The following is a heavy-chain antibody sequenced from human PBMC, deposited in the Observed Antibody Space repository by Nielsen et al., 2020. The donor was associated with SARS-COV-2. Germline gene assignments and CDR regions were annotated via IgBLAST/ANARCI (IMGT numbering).Heavy chain of an antibody. CDR3: ARGVWDDDGGNPIDD. CDR2: IYYTGST. D-gene: IGHD4-23*01. V-gene: IGHV4-39*01. J-gene: IGHJ4*02. Sequence: SETLSLTCTVSGDSIYSSPYYWGWVRQPPRKGLEWIGNIYYTGSTNYNPSLRSRVSISIDTSKNQFSLKLTSVTAADAAVYYCARGVWDDDGGNPIDDWGQGTLVTVSS. CDR1: GDSIYSSPYY.